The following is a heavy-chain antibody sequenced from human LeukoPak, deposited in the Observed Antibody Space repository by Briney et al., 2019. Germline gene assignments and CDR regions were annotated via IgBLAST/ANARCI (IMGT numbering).Heavy chain of an antibody. CDR1: GFTFSSYA. CDR2: ISYDGSNK. Sequence: PGGSLRLSCAASGFTFSSYAMHWVRQAPGKGLEWVAVISYDGSNKYYADSVKGRFTISRDNSKNTLYLQMNSLRAEDTAVYYCAKDGDVDTAMEGHWGQGTLVTVSS. CDR3: AKDGDVDTAMEGH. V-gene: IGHV3-30-3*01. J-gene: IGHJ4*02. D-gene: IGHD5-18*01.